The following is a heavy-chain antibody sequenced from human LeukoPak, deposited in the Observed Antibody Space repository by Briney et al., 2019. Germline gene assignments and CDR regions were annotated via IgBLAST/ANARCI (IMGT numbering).Heavy chain of an antibody. CDR2: MNPNSGNT. D-gene: IGHD2-15*01. J-gene: IGHJ4*02. CDR1: GYTFTSYD. V-gene: IGHV1-8*01. Sequence: GASVKVSCKASGYTFTSYDINWVRQATGQGLEWMGWMNPNSGNTGYAQKFQGRVTMTRNTSISTAYMELSSLRSEDTAVYYCARDLLLRRYCSGGSCPAGYWGQGTLVTVSS. CDR3: ARDLLLRRYCSGGSCPAGY.